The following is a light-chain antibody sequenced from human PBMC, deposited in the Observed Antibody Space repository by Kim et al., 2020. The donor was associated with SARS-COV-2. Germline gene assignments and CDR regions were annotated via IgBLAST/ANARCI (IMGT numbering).Light chain of an antibody. CDR1: QSISTH. J-gene: IGKJ3*01. Sequence: DIQMTQSPSSLSASVGDRVTITCRTTQSISTHLNWYQQKPGRAPKLLISAASTLQGGVPSRFSGSGSETDFTLTISSLQPEDFATYFCQQSYISPFTFGPGTKVDIK. V-gene: IGKV1-39*01. CDR2: AAS. CDR3: QQSYISPFT.